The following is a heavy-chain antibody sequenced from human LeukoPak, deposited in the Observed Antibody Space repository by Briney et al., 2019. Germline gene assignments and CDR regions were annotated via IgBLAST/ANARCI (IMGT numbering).Heavy chain of an antibody. CDR1: GDSVSSNSAS. D-gene: IGHD2-2*02. CDR2: TYYRSKWSN. J-gene: IGHJ4*02. V-gene: IGHV6-1*01. CDR3: ARSNEGYIDY. Sequence: SQALSLTCAISGDSVSSNSASWNWIRQSPSRCLEWLGRTYYRSKWSNDYAASVKSRITINPDTSKNQFSLQVRSVTPEDTAVYYCARSNEGYIDYWGQGTLVTVSS.